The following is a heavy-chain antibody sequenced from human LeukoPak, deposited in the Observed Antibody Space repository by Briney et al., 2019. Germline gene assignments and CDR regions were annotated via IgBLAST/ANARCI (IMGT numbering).Heavy chain of an antibody. Sequence: GGSLRLSCAASGFTVSSNYMSWVRQAPGQGLEWVAAIKEDGSEKDYVDSVKGRFTISRDNAKNSLYLQMNSLRAEDTAVYYCATYTHWVAGDVWGQGTTVSVSS. D-gene: IGHD3-16*01. CDR2: IKEDGSEK. V-gene: IGHV3-7*01. J-gene: IGHJ6*02. CDR1: GFTVSSNY. CDR3: ATYTHWVAGDV.